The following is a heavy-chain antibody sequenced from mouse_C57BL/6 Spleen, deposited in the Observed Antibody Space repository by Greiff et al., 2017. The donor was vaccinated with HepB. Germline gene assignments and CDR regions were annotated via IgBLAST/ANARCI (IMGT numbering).Heavy chain of an antibody. Sequence: VQLKESGGDLVKPGGSLKLSCAASGFTFSSYGMSWVRQTPDKRLEWVATISSGGSYTYYPDSVKGRFTISRDNAKNTLCLQMSSLKSEDTAMYYCARHGGNPFYAMDYWGQGTSVTVSS. CDR3: ARHGGNPFYAMDY. CDR2: ISSGGSYT. CDR1: GFTFSSYG. D-gene: IGHD2-1*01. V-gene: IGHV5-6*01. J-gene: IGHJ4*01.